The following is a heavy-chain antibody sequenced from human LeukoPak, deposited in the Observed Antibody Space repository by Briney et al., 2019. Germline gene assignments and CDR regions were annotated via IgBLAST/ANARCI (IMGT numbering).Heavy chain of an antibody. CDR2: INPNSGGT. V-gene: IGHV1-2*02. D-gene: IGHD3-3*01. CDR3: AREDDFWSGYSGWFDP. Sequence: ASVKVSCKASGYTFTGYYMHWVRQAPGQGLEWMGWINPNSGGTNYAQKFQGRVTMTRDTFISTAYMELSRLRSDDTAVYYCAREDDFWSGYSGWFDPWGQGTLVTVSS. CDR1: GYTFTGYY. J-gene: IGHJ5*02.